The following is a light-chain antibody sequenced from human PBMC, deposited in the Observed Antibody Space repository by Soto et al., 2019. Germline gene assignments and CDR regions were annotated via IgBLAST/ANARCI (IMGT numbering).Light chain of an antibody. Sequence: DIQMTQSPSTLSASIGDRVTITCRASQSISSWLAWYQQKPGKAPTLLISKASYLESGVPSWFSGSGSGTEFTLTISSLHPDVFASYCCQQYNVYSLTFGQGTKLEIK. CDR3: QQYNVYSLT. CDR2: KAS. J-gene: IGKJ2*01. CDR1: QSISSW. V-gene: IGKV1-5*03.